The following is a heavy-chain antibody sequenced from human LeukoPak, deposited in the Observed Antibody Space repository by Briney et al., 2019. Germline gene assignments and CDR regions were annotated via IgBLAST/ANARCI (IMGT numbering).Heavy chain of an antibody. CDR1: GGSISSYY. CDR2: IYYSGST. D-gene: IGHD2-15*01. CDR3: ARLGYCSGGSCYPEHYFDY. V-gene: IGHV4-59*08. Sequence: SETLSLTCTVSGGSISSYYWSWIRQPPGKGLEWIGYIYYSGSTNYNPSLKSRVTISVDTSKNQFSLKLSSVTAADTAVYYCARLGYCSGGSCYPEHYFDYWGQGTLVTVSS. J-gene: IGHJ4*02.